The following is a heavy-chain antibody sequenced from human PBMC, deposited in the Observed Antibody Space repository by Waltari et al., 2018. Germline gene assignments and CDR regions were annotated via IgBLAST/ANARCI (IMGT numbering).Heavy chain of an antibody. CDR3: ARDKSSGWYGPFDY. Sequence: QVQLQESGPGLVKPSETLSLTCTVSGGSISSYYWSWIRRPAGKGLEWIGRIYTSGSTNYNPSLKSRVTMSVDTSKNQFSLKLSSVTAADTAVYYCARDKSSGWYGPFDYWGQGTLVTVSS. CDR1: GGSISSYY. D-gene: IGHD6-19*01. V-gene: IGHV4-4*07. CDR2: IYTSGST. J-gene: IGHJ4*02.